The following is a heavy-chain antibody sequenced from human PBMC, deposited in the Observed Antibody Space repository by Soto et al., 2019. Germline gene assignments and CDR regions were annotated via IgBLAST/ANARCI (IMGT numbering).Heavy chain of an antibody. CDR3: ARDRNGGYSGYDDFDS. Sequence: ASVKVSCKASGYTFTSYGISWVRQAPGQGLEWMGWISTYNANTNYAQKLQGRVTMTTDTSTSTAYMELGSLRSDDTAVYYCARDRNGGYSGYDDFDSWGQGTLVTVSS. V-gene: IGHV1-18*01. CDR2: ISTYNANT. CDR1: GYTFTSYG. J-gene: IGHJ4*02. D-gene: IGHD5-12*01.